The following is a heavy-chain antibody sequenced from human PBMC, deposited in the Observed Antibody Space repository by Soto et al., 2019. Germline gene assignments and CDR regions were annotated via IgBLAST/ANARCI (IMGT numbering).Heavy chain of an antibody. CDR2: VSGNNGAS. D-gene: IGHD2-2*01. CDR1: GYTSADFG. J-gene: IGHJ5*01. V-gene: IGHV1-18*04. Sequence: ASVKVSCKASGYTSADFGISWVRQAPGQGLEWMGWVSGNNGASNPAPKVQGRITMTLDTSTGVSYMALRSLRSDDTAIYYCVRHQKYFRVNGNLFDSWGQGTPVTVSS. CDR3: VRHQKYFRVNGNLFDS.